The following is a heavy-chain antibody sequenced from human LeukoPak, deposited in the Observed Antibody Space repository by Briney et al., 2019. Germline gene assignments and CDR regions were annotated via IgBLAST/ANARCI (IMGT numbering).Heavy chain of an antibody. CDR1: GFTFKIYT. J-gene: IGHJ4*02. Sequence: GGSLRLSCAASGFTFKIYTINWVRQAPGKGLEWVSSISSSSNHVYVADSLKGRFTIVRNNAKNSVYLQMNGLRAEDTAVYYCASSADCGGDCYTTWGQGTLVTVSS. D-gene: IGHD2-21*02. CDR2: ISSSSNHV. V-gene: IGHV3-21*04. CDR3: ASSADCGGDCYTT.